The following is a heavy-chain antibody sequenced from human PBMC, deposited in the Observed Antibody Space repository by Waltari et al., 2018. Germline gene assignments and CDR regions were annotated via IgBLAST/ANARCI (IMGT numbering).Heavy chain of an antibody. J-gene: IGHJ4*02. V-gene: IGHV1-8*03. Sequence: QVQLVQSGAEVKKPGASVKVSCKASGYTFTSYDINWVRPAPGQGLEWMGWMNPNSGNTGYDQKCQGRVTITRNTSISTAYMELSSLRSEDTAVYYCARRTDDYGDYDYWGQGTLVTVSS. CDR1: GYTFTSYD. CDR3: ARRTDDYGDYDY. CDR2: MNPNSGNT. D-gene: IGHD4-17*01.